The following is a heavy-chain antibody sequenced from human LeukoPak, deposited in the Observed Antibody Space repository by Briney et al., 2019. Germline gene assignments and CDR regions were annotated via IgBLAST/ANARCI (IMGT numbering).Heavy chain of an antibody. CDR3: AREGVGARHVLFPAYLYGMDV. V-gene: IGHV4-34*01. Sequence: SETLSLTCAVYGGSFSGYYWSWIRQPPGKGLEWIGEINHSGSTNYNPSLKSRVTMSVDTSKNQFSLKLSSVTAADTAVYYCAREGVGARHVLFPAYLYGMDVWGQGTTVTVSS. D-gene: IGHD1-26*01. CDR2: INHSGST. J-gene: IGHJ6*02. CDR1: GGSFSGYY.